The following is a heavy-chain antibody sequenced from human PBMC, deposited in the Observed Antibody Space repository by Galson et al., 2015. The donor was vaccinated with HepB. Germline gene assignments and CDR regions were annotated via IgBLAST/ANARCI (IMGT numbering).Heavy chain of an antibody. J-gene: IGHJ4*02. Sequence: SLRLSCAASGFTFGDYAMSWFRQAPGKGLEWVSSISDSGGSTYYADSVKGRFIISRDNSKNTLYLQMSSLRADDTAVYYCAKGRGSSGWYLYDYWGQGTLVTVSS. D-gene: IGHD6-19*01. CDR1: GFTFGDYA. CDR3: AKGRGSSGWYLYDY. CDR2: ISDSGGST. V-gene: IGHV3-23*01.